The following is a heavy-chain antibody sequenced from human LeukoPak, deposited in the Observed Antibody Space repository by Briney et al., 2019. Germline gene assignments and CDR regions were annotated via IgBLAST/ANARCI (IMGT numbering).Heavy chain of an antibody. J-gene: IGHJ4*02. Sequence: SETLSLTCTVSGGSISSYYWSWIRQPPGKGLEWIGEINHSGSTNYNPSLKSRVTISVDTSKNQFSLKLSSVTAADTAVYYCARARFRLQWLSFDYWGQGTLVTVSS. V-gene: IGHV4-34*01. D-gene: IGHD6-19*01. CDR3: ARARFRLQWLSFDY. CDR1: GGSISSYY. CDR2: INHSGST.